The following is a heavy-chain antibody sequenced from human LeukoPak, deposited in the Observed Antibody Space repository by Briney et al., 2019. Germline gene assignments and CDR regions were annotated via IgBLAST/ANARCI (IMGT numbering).Heavy chain of an antibody. J-gene: IGHJ4*02. V-gene: IGHV3-23*01. CDR1: GFNFGSYS. Sequence: GGSLRLSCAASGFNFGSYSMTWVRQAPGKGLEWVSVISADSATTFYADSVKGRFTISRDNAKNTLYLQMNSLRAEDTAVYYCSRSRPKFKDFDYWGQGTLVTVSS. CDR2: ISADSATT. CDR3: SRSRPKFKDFDY.